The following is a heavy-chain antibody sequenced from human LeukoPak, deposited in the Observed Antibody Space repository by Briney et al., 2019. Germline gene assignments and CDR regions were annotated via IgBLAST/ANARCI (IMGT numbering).Heavy chain of an antibody. CDR1: GGSFSGYY. CDR2: NNHSGST. D-gene: IGHD6-13*01. V-gene: IGHV4-34*01. Sequence: PSETLSLTCAVYGGSFSGYYWSWIRQPPGKGLEWIGENNHSGSTNYNPSLKSRVTISVDTSKNQFSLKLSSVTAADTAVYYCARGRRDTSSWYRKWFDPWGQGTLVTVSS. J-gene: IGHJ5*02. CDR3: ARGRRDTSSWYRKWFDP.